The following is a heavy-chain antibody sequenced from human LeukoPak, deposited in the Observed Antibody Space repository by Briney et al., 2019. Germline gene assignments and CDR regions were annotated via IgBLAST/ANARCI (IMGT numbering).Heavy chain of an antibody. CDR2: INPSGGST. Sequence: ASVKVSCEASGYTFTNYYIHWVRQAPGQGLECMGIINPSGGSTSYAQKFQGRVTMTRDMSTSTVYMELSSLRSEDTAVYYCARDGYCSGGSCYNSDYNWFDPWGQGTLVTVSS. CDR1: GYTFTNYY. V-gene: IGHV1-46*01. J-gene: IGHJ5*02. D-gene: IGHD2-15*01. CDR3: ARDGYCSGGSCYNSDYNWFDP.